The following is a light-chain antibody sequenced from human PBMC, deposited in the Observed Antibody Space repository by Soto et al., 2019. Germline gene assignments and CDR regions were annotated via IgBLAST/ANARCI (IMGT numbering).Light chain of an antibody. CDR2: DDT. J-gene: IGLJ2*01. V-gene: IGLV3-21*02. CDR1: NIGSKS. CDR3: QVWDSSSEVI. Sequence: YELTQPPSVSVAPGQTARFTCGGDNIGSKSVHWYQQKPGQAPVLVVYDDTGRPSGIPERFSGSNAGNTATLTISRVEAGDEADYYCQVWDSSSEVIFGGGTKVTVL.